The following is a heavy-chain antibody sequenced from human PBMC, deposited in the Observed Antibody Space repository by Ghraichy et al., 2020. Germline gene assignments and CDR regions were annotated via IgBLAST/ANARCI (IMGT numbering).Heavy chain of an antibody. Sequence: GGSLRLSCAASGFTFSSYAMHWVRQAPGKGLEYVSAISSNGGSTYYANSVKGRFTISRDNSKNTLYLQMGSLRAEDMAVYYCAKSRYDSSGYGEFDYWGQGTLVTVSS. CDR1: GFTFSSYA. CDR3: AKSRYDSSGYGEFDY. V-gene: IGHV3-64*01. CDR2: ISSNGGST. J-gene: IGHJ4*02. D-gene: IGHD3-22*01.